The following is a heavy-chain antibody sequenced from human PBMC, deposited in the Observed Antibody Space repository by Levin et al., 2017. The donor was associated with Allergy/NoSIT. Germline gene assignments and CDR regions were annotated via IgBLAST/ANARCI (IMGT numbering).Heavy chain of an antibody. CDR3: ATSLWGGVAAEY. D-gene: IGHD3-16*01. V-gene: IGHV3-21*06. Sequence: GGSLRLSCAASGFTFSLYSFSWVRQAPGKGLEWLSSISSSGSDIFYADSVKGRFTISRDNANNSLILQMNSLRGEDTAFYYCATSLWGGVAAEYWGRGTLVTVSS. CDR2: ISSSGSDI. CDR1: GFTFSLYS. J-gene: IGHJ4*02.